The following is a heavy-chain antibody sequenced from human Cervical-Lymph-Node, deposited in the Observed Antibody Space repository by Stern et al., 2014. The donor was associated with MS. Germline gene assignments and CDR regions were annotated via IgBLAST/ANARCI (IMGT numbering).Heavy chain of an antibody. V-gene: IGHV1-18*01. CDR3: ARSSSWYFDF. J-gene: IGHJ4*02. CDR2: ITTHNVNT. CDR1: GYTFTSYG. Sequence: QVQLVQSGNEVKKPGASVKVSCTASGYTFTSYGISWVRQVPGQGLEWMGWITTHNVNTDYAQKVQDRVTLTTDTSTNTAYMELRSLRSDDTAVYYCARSSSWYFDFWGQGTLVTVSS. D-gene: IGHD6-13*01.